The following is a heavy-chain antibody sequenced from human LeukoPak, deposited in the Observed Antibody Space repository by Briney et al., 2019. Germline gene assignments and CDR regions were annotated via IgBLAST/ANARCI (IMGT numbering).Heavy chain of an antibody. Sequence: SETLSLTCTVSGGSISSGGYFWTWIRQQPGKGLEWIGYIYYSGSTYYNPSLKSRLTISVDTSKNQFSLTLSSVTAADTAVYYCARAPDSSSAVDYWGQGALVTVSS. D-gene: IGHD6-6*01. V-gene: IGHV4-31*03. CDR1: GGSISSGGYF. CDR3: ARAPDSSSAVDY. CDR2: IYYSGST. J-gene: IGHJ4*02.